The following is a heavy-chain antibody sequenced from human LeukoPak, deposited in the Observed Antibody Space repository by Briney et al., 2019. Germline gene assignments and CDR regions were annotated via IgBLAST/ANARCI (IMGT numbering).Heavy chain of an antibody. CDR3: AGSSGWYGPSDS. D-gene: IGHD6-19*01. CDR2: IDPSDSYT. Sequence: GESLMISCRGSGYSFTTYWINWVRQMPGKGLEWMGRIDPSDSYTNYSPSFQGHVTISADKSISTAYLQWSSLKASDTAMYYCAGSSGWYGPSDSWGQGTLVTVSS. V-gene: IGHV5-10-1*01. CDR1: GYSFTTYW. J-gene: IGHJ5*01.